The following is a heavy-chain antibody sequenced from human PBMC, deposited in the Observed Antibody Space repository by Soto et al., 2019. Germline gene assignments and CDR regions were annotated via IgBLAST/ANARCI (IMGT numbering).Heavy chain of an antibody. CDR3: ARSAKGDY. Sequence: QVQLVQSGAEVKKPGASVKVSCKTSGYTFTSFGISWVRQAPGQGLEWMGWVNTYDVNTNYAQKSQGRVTMTTDTSTSTAYMELGSLRSDDTAVYYCARSAKGDYWGQGTLVTVSS. V-gene: IGHV1-18*01. CDR1: GYTFTSFG. J-gene: IGHJ4*02. D-gene: IGHD5-18*01. CDR2: VNTYDVNT.